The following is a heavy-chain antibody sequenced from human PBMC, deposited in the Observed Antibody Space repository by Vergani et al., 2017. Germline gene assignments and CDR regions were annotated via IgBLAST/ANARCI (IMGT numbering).Heavy chain of an antibody. V-gene: IGHV1-69*02. CDR3: ARYYSKASDAFDI. Sequence: QVQLVQSGAEVKKPGSSVKVSCKASGGTFSSYTISWVRQAPGQGLEWMGRIIPILGISNYAQKFQGRVTITADKSTSTAYMELSSLRSEDTAVYYCARYYSKASDAFDIWGQGTMVTVSS. J-gene: IGHJ3*02. CDR2: IIPILGIS. D-gene: IGHD2/OR15-2a*01. CDR1: GGTFSSYT.